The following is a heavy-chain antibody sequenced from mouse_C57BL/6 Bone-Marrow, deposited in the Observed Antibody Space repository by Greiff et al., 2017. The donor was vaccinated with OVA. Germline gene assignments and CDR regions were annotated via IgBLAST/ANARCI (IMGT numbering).Heavy chain of an antibody. J-gene: IGHJ2*01. Sequence: VQLQQPGPELVKPGASVKIPCKASGYTFTDYNMDWVKQSHGKSLEWIGVINPNNGGTIYNQKFKGKATLTVDKSYSTAYMELRSLTSEDADVDYYDRASSYSHYYFDYWGQGTTLTVSS. CDR1: GYTFTDYN. V-gene: IGHV1-18*01. D-gene: IGHD6-1*01. CDR2: INPNNGGT. CDR3: DRASSYSHYYFDY.